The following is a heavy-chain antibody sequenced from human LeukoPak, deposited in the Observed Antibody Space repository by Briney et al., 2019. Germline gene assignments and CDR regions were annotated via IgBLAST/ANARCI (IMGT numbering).Heavy chain of an antibody. D-gene: IGHD5-24*01. Sequence: PGGSLRLSCAASGFTFSSYAMSWVRQAPGKGLESVSSISTAGDRTYYTDSVKGRFAISRDNSKNTLYLQMNSLRAEDTAVYYCAKILERELQYYYYGMDVWGQGTTVTVSS. V-gene: IGHV3-23*01. CDR1: GFTFSSYA. J-gene: IGHJ6*02. CDR2: ISTAGDRT. CDR3: AKILERELQYYYYGMDV.